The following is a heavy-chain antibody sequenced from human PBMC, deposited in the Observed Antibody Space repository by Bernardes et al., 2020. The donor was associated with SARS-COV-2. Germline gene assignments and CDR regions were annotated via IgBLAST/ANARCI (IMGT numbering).Heavy chain of an antibody. J-gene: IGHJ4*02. V-gene: IGHV1-2*04. CDR3: AREVVVAATGYYFDY. Sequence: ASVKVSCKASGYTLTGYYMHWVRQAPGQGLEWMGWINPNSGGTNYAQKFQGWVTMTRDTSISTAYMELSRLRSDDTAVYYCAREVVVAATGYYFDYWGQGTLVTVSS. CDR2: INPNSGGT. D-gene: IGHD2-15*01. CDR1: GYTLTGYY.